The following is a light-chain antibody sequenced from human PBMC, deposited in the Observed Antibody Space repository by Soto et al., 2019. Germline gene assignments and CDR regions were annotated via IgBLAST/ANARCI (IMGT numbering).Light chain of an antibody. CDR3: QQYETYSGT. CDR1: QIINTW. J-gene: IGKJ3*01. Sequence: DIQMTQSPSSLSASVGDRVTITCRASQIINTWLAWYQQKPGKAPKLLIYRASNLVNGVPSRFSGSGSGTEVTLTISSRQPDDFSIYYCQQYETYSGTFGPGTKVDL. V-gene: IGKV1-5*03. CDR2: RAS.